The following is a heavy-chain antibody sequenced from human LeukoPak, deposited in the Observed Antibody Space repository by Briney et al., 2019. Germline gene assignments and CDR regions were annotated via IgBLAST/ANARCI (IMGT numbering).Heavy chain of an antibody. V-gene: IGHV1-69*06. J-gene: IGHJ6*03. CDR3: ARDAYGDYPLYYYMDV. CDR2: IIPIFGTA. D-gene: IGHD4-17*01. Sequence: SVKVSCKASGGTFSSYAISWVRQAPGQGLEWMGGIIPIFGTANYAQKFQGRVTITADKSTSTAYMELSSLRSEDTAVYYCARDAYGDYPLYYYMDVWGKGTTVTVSS. CDR1: GGTFSSYA.